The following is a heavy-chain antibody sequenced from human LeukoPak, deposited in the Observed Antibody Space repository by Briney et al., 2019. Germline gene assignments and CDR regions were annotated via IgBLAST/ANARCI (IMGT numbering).Heavy chain of an antibody. CDR1: GGSISSYY. Sequence: SETLSLTCTVSGGSISSYYWSWIRQPPGKGLEWIGYIYYSGSTNYNPSLKSRVTISVDTSKNQFSLKLSSVTAADTAVYYCARNVGETYYYGMDVWGQGTTVTVSS. V-gene: IGHV4-59*08. J-gene: IGHJ6*02. CDR3: ARNVGETYYYGMDV. CDR2: IYYSGST.